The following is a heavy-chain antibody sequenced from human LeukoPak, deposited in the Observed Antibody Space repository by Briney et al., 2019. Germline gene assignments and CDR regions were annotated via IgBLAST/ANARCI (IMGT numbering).Heavy chain of an antibody. Sequence: GGSLRLSCAASGFTFSSYGMHWVRQAPGKGLEWEAVISYDGSNKYYADSVKGRFTISRDISKNTIYLQMNSLRADDTAVYYCVSYEQKLSDWYFDLWGRGTLVTVSS. CDR1: GFTFSSYG. CDR3: VSYEQKLSDWYFDL. CDR2: ISYDGSNK. V-gene: IGHV3-33*05. D-gene: IGHD3-16*01. J-gene: IGHJ2*01.